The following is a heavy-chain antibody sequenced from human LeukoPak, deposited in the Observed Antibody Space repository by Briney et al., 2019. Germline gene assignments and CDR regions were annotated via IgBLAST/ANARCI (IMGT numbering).Heavy chain of an antibody. V-gene: IGHV3-9*01. CDR1: GFTFDDYA. D-gene: IGHD6-19*01. CDR3: ASGSSGWTFDY. J-gene: IGHJ4*02. CDR2: ISWNSGSI. Sequence: LTGGSLRLSCAASGFTFDDYAMHWVRQAPGKGLEWVSVISWNSGSIAYADSVKGRFTISRDNAKNSLYLQMNSLRAEDTAVYYCASGSSGWTFDYWGQGTLVTVSS.